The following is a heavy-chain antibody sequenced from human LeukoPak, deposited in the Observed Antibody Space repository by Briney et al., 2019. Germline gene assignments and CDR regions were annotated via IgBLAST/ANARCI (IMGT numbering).Heavy chain of an antibody. Sequence: SETLSLTCTVSGGSISSYYWSWIRQPPGKGLEWIGYIYYSGSTNYNPSLKSRVTISVDTSKNQFSLKLSSVTAADTAVYYCARDLDYGDYEYAFDIWGQGTMVTVSS. CDR3: ARDLDYGDYEYAFDI. CDR1: GGSISSYY. CDR2: IYYSGST. D-gene: IGHD4-17*01. J-gene: IGHJ3*02. V-gene: IGHV4-59*12.